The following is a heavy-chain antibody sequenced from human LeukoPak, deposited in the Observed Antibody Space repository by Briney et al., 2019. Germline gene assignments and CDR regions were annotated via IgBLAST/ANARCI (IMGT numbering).Heavy chain of an antibody. CDR3: ARHGHRGSGYYLPFDY. CDR1: GGSISSYY. CDR2: IYYSGST. V-gene: IGHV4-59*05. Sequence: SETLSLTCTVSGGSISSYYWSWIRQPPGKGLEWTGSIYYSGSTYYNPSLKSRVTISVDTSKNQCSLKGSSVTAAATAVYYCARHGHRGSGYYLPFDYWGQGTLVTVSS. J-gene: IGHJ4*02. D-gene: IGHD3-22*01.